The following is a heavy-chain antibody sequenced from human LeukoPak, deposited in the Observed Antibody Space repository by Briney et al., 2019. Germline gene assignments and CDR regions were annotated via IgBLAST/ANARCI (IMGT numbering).Heavy chain of an antibody. Sequence: SGPTLVKRTQTLTLTCTFSGLSLSTSGLGVGWIRQPPGKALEWLALIYWDDDKRYSPSLKSRLTITKDTSKNQVLLTMTNMDPVDTATYYCAHGGVTTSGFDYWGQGTLVTVSS. V-gene: IGHV2-5*02. CDR1: GLSLSTSGLG. J-gene: IGHJ4*02. D-gene: IGHD4-17*01. CDR2: IYWDDDK. CDR3: AHGGVTTSGFDY.